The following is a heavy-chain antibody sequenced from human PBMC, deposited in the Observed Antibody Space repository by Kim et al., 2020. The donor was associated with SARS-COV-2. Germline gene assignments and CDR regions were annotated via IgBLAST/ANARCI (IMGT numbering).Heavy chain of an antibody. Sequence: YAATVKGRFTISRYNSKNTLYLQLNSRRAEDTAVYYCARVASKRRFFNFEYWGQGTLVTVSP. CDR3: ARVASKRRFFNFEY. D-gene: IGHD3-3*01. V-gene: IGHV3-23*01. J-gene: IGHJ4*02.